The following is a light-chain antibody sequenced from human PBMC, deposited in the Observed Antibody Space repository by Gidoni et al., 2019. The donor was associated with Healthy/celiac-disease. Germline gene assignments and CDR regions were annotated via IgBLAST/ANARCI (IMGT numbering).Light chain of an antibody. Sequence: DIVMTQSPLSLPVTPGEPASISCRSSQSPLHSNGYNYLDWYLRKPGQSPQLLIYLGSNRASGVPDRFSGRGSGTDFTLKISRLGAENVGVYYCMQALQTPRTFXXXTKVEIK. CDR2: LGS. J-gene: IGKJ1*01. CDR3: MQALQTPRT. CDR1: QSPLHSNGYNY. V-gene: IGKV2-28*01.